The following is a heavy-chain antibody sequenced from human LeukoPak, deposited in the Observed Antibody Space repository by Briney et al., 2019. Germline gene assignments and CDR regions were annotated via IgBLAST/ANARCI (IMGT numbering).Heavy chain of an antibody. Sequence: GGSLRLSCAASGFSFSTYGMHWVRQAPGKGLEWVAVISYDGSNKYYADSVKGRFTISRDNSKNTLYLQMNSLRAEDTAVYYCAREEYSSSSRPLFDYWGQGTLVTVSS. D-gene: IGHD6-6*01. CDR1: GFSFSTYG. V-gene: IGHV3-30*19. CDR3: AREEYSSSSRPLFDY. J-gene: IGHJ4*02. CDR2: ISYDGSNK.